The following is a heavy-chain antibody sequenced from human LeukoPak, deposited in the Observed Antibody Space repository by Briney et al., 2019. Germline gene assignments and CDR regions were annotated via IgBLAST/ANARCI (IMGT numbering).Heavy chain of an antibody. CDR2: IVVGSGNT. CDR1: GFTFTSSA. D-gene: IGHD2-15*01. Sequence: ASVKVSCKASGFTFTSSAMQWVRQARGQRLEWIGWIVVGSGNTNYAQKFQERVTITRDMSTSTAYMELSSLRSEDTAVYYCARATNDGDCSGGSCYCYYGMDVWGQGTTVTVSS. J-gene: IGHJ6*02. V-gene: IGHV1-58*02. CDR3: ARATNDGDCSGGSCYCYYGMDV.